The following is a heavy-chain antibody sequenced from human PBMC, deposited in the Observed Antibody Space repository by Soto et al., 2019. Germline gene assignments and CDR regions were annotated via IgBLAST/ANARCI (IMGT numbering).Heavy chain of an antibody. Sequence: PSYTLSLTCTVSVGSISSSSYYWFWIRHPPGKGLEWIGSIYYSGSTYYNPSLKSRVTISVDTSRNQFSLKLSSVTAADTAVYYCARGANDFWSGYSNWFDPWGQGTLVTVSS. CDR2: IYYSGST. CDR1: VGSISSSSYY. CDR3: ARGANDFWSGYSNWFDP. J-gene: IGHJ5*02. V-gene: IGHV4-39*01. D-gene: IGHD3-3*01.